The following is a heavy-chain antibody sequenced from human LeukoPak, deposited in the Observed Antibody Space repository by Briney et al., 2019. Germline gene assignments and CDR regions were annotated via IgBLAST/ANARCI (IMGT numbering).Heavy chain of an antibody. D-gene: IGHD3-22*01. Sequence: ASVKVSFKASGYTFTSYGISWVRQAPGQGLEWMGWISAYNGNTNYAQKLQGRVTMTTDTSTSTAYMELRSLRSDDTAVYYCARGGPYYYDSSGYPNTYFDYWGQGTLVTVSS. J-gene: IGHJ4*02. CDR2: ISAYNGNT. CDR1: GYTFTSYG. V-gene: IGHV1-18*01. CDR3: ARGGPYYYDSSGYPNTYFDY.